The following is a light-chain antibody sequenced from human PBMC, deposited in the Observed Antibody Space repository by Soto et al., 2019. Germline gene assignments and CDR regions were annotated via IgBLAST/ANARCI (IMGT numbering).Light chain of an antibody. CDR3: QQRSNWPPLT. CDR2: DAS. CDR1: QSVSSY. V-gene: IGKV3-11*01. Sequence: EIVLTQSPATLSLSPGERATLSCRASQSVSSYLAWYQQKPGQAPRLLIYDASNRATGIPARFSGSGSGTDFTVTISSIGPEDFAVYYCQQRSNWPPLTFGGGTKVEIK. J-gene: IGKJ4*01.